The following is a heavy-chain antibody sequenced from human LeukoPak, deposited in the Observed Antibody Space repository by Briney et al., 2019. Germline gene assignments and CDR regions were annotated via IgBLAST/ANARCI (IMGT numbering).Heavy chain of an antibody. J-gene: IGHJ4*02. Sequence: GRSLRLSCAASGFTFSSYAMHWVRQAPGKGLEWVAVISYDGSNKYYADSVKGRFTISRDNSKNTLYLQMNSLRAEDTAVYYCATSYGSFDYWGQGTLVTVSS. CDR3: ATSYGSFDY. CDR2: ISYDGSNK. D-gene: IGHD4-17*01. V-gene: IGHV3-30-3*01. CDR1: GFTFSSYA.